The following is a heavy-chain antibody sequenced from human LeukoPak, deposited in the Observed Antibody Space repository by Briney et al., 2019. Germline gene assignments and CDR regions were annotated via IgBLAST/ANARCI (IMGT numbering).Heavy chain of an antibody. D-gene: IGHD3-16*01. V-gene: IGHV4-59*01. CDR2: IYFSGST. CDR3: ARGLILRYWYFDL. Sequence: SETLSLTCTVSGGSISSYYWSWIRQPPGEGLEWIGSIYFSGSTYYSPSLKSRVTTAVDTSKNQFSLKLSSVTAADTAVYYCARGLILRYWYFDLWGRGTLVTVSS. J-gene: IGHJ2*01. CDR1: GGSISSYY.